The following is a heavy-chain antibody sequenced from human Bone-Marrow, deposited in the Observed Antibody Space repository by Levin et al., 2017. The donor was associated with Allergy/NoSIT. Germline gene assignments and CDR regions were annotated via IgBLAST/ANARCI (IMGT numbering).Heavy chain of an antibody. Sequence: GGSLRLSCAASGFIFGGYSMNWVRQAPGKGLEWVSSISASGIYTYYADSVKGRFTISRDKANSSLYLQMHSLRAEDTAVYYCARDPIAGPLYQYYYMDVWGKGTTVTVSS. CDR1: GFIFGGYS. J-gene: IGHJ6*03. V-gene: IGHV3-21*06. D-gene: IGHD2-21*01. CDR2: ISASGIYT. CDR3: ARDPIAGPLYQYYYMDV.